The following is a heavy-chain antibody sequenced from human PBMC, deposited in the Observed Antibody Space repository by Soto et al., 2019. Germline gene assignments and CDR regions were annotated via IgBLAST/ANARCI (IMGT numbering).Heavy chain of an antibody. D-gene: IGHD3-10*01. CDR1: GFTFSSYT. Sequence: EVQLLESGGGLVQPGGSLRLSCAASGFTFSSYTMSWVRQGPGKGLEWVSGISSSGGSTVYADSVKGRFTISRDNFKNTLYXXXXXXXXXXXXXXYCAKGWGDYWGQGTPVTVSS. CDR3: AKGWGDY. V-gene: IGHV3-23*01. CDR2: ISSSGGST. J-gene: IGHJ4*02.